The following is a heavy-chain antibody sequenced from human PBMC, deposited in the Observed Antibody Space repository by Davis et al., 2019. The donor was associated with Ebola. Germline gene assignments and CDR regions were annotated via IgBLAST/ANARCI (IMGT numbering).Heavy chain of an antibody. CDR3: ARGQALAPKYYYGMDA. V-gene: IGHV4-4*02. CDR2: IYYEGDT. Sequence: SETLSLTCDVSGGSISSSNWWSWVRQPPGKGLEWIGEIYYEGDTNYNPSLRRRLTMTVDKAKNQFSLRLNFVTAADTAVYYCARGQALAPKYYYGMDAWGKGTTVIVSS. J-gene: IGHJ6*04. CDR1: GGSISSSNW.